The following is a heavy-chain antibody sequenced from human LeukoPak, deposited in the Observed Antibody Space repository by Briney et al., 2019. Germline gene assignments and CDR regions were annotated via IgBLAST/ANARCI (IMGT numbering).Heavy chain of an antibody. CDR1: GGSFSGYY. CDR3: ARVMPIVVVVAATRKNWFDP. CDR2: INHSGST. Sequence: SETLSLTCAVYGGSFSGYYWSRIRQPPGKGLEWIGEINHSGSTNYNPSLKSRVTISVDTSKNQFSLKLSSVTAADTAVYYCARVMPIVVVVAATRKNWFDPWGQGTLVTVSS. D-gene: IGHD2-15*01. J-gene: IGHJ5*02. V-gene: IGHV4-34*01.